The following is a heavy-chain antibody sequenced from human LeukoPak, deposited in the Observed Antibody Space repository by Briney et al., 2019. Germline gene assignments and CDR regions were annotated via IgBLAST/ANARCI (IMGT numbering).Heavy chain of an antibody. Sequence: ASVKVSCKASGYTFTSYGISWVRQAPGQGLEWMGWISAYNGNTNYAQKLQDRVTMTTDTSTSTAYMELRSLRSDDTAVYSCARVGPDRSLLAFDIWGQGTMVTVSS. V-gene: IGHV1-18*01. J-gene: IGHJ3*02. CDR1: GYTFTSYG. D-gene: IGHD6-13*01. CDR3: ARVGPDRSLLAFDI. CDR2: ISAYNGNT.